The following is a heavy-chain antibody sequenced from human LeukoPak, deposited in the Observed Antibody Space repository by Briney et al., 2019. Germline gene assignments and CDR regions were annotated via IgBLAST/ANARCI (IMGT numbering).Heavy chain of an antibody. D-gene: IGHD2-21*02. Sequence: GGSLRLSCAASGFTFDDYAMHWVRQAPGKGLEWVSVICGSGGSTYYADSVKGRFTISRDNSKNTLYLQMNSLRAEDTAVYYCAKSSLVTTPLYYFDYWGQGTLVTVSS. J-gene: IGHJ4*02. CDR1: GFTFDDYA. V-gene: IGHV3-23*01. CDR3: AKSSLVTTPLYYFDY. CDR2: ICGSGGST.